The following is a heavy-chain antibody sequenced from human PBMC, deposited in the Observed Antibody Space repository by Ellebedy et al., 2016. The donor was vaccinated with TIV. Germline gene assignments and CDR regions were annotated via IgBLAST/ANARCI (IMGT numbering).Heavy chain of an antibody. CDR2: IYYSGST. J-gene: IGHJ1*01. Sequence: MPSETLSLTCTVSGGSISSSSYYWGWIRQPPGKGLEWIGSIYYSGSTNYNPSLKRRVTLSADPSKNQFSLKLSSVTGADTAVYHCARARRTYYFDTSGYYGYFQYWGQGTLVTVSS. D-gene: IGHD3-22*01. CDR1: GGSISSSSYY. V-gene: IGHV4-39*07. CDR3: ARARRTYYFDTSGYYGYFQY.